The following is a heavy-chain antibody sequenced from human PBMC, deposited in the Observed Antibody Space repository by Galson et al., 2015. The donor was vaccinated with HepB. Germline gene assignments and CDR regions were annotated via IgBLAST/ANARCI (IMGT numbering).Heavy chain of an antibody. D-gene: IGHD6-13*01. CDR1: GFTFSNYG. J-gene: IGHJ4*02. Sequence: SLRLSCAASGFTFSNYGMHWVRQAPGKGLEWVAVIWYDGSQKYYGDSVKGRFAISRDNSKDTVYLRMSSLRAEDMAAYYCAREKTAAAIFDCWGQGTLVTVSS. CDR3: AREKTAAAIFDC. CDR2: IWYDGSQK. V-gene: IGHV3-33*01.